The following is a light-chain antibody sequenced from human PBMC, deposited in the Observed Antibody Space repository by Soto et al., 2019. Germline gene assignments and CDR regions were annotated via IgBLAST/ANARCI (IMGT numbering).Light chain of an antibody. CDR3: QQYGSSPGT. Sequence: EIVLTQSPCTLSLSPGERATLSCRASQSVSSNYLAWYQQKPGQAPSLLIYDASNRATGIPDRFSGSGSGADFTLTISRLEPEDFAVYYCQQYGSSPGTFGQGTKVEIK. J-gene: IGKJ1*01. V-gene: IGKV3-20*01. CDR2: DAS. CDR1: QSVSSNY.